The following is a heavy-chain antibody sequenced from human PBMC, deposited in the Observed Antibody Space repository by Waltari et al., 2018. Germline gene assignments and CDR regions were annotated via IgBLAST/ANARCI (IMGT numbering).Heavy chain of an antibody. CDR3: AKDALLGQQLVSVGLDY. CDR1: GFTFSSYG. J-gene: IGHJ4*02. V-gene: IGHV3-30*02. D-gene: IGHD6-13*01. Sequence: QVQLVESGGGVVQPGGSLRLSCAASGFTFSSYGMHWVRQAPGKGLEWVAFIRYDGSNKYYADSVKGRFTISRDNSKNTLYLQMNSLRAEDTAVYYCAKDALLGQQLVSVGLDYWGQGTLVTVSS. CDR2: IRYDGSNK.